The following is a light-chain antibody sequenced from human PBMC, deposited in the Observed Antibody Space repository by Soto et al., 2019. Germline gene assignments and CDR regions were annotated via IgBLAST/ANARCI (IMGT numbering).Light chain of an antibody. J-gene: IGKJ1*01. V-gene: IGKV3-20*01. CDR2: GAS. Sequence: EIVLTQSPGTLSLSPGERATLSCRASQSISSSYLAWYQQKPGQAPRLLIHGASNRATGIPDRFSGSGSGTYFTLTISRLEPEDFAVYYCQQYGSSPSWTFGQGTKVDIK. CDR3: QQYGSSPSWT. CDR1: QSISSSY.